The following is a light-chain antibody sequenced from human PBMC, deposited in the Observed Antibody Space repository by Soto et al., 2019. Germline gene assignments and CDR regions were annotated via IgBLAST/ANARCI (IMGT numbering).Light chain of an antibody. V-gene: IGLV2-14*01. CDR2: DVT. CDR3: SSYTSSSTLV. CDR1: SSDIGGYNY. J-gene: IGLJ2*01. Sequence: SALTQPASVSGSPGQSITISCTGASSDIGGYNYVSWYQQHPGKAPKLMIYDVTKWPSGVSHRFSGSKSGNTASLTISGLQPEDEADYYCSSYTSSSTLVFGGGTKLTVL.